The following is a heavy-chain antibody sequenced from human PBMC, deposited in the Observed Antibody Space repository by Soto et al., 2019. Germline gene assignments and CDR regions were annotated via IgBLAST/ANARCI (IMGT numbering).Heavy chain of an antibody. V-gene: IGHV4-59*01. CDR3: ARKGAAASYAHYYMDV. Sequence: ASETLSLTCTVSGVSISPYYWSWIRQPPGKGLEWIGYVYYSGNTNYNPSLESRVTISVDTSRNRFSLNLTSATAADTAVYYCARKGAAASYAHYYMDVWGRGTVVTVSS. CDR2: VYYSGNT. CDR1: GVSISPYY. J-gene: IGHJ6*03. D-gene: IGHD6-13*01.